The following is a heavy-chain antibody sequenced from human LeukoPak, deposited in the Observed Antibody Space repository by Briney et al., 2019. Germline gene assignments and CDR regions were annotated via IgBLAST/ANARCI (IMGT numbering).Heavy chain of an antibody. CDR1: GGSISGYY. J-gene: IGHJ4*02. CDR2: IYHSGTI. V-gene: IGHV4-59*01. D-gene: IGHD4-17*01. Sequence: PSETLSLTCTVSGGSISGYYWNWIRQSPEKGLEWIGYIYHSGTINFNPSLKARVTMSIDTSKNQFSLKLSSVTAADTAVYYCAKSRSLGLRYFDTWGQGTLATVSS. CDR3: AKSRSLGLRYFDT.